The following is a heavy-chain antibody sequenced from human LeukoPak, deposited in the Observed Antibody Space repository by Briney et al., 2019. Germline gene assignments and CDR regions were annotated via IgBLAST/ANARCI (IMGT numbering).Heavy chain of an antibody. CDR1: GFTFSSYA. D-gene: IGHD4-17*01. Sequence: GGSLRLSCAASGFTFSSYAMHWVRQAPGKGLEWVAVISYDGSNKYYADSVKGRFTISRDNSKNTLYLQMNSLRAEDTAVYYCTKELRGMSTAESWGQGTLVTVSP. J-gene: IGHJ5*02. V-gene: IGHV3-30-3*01. CDR3: TKELRGMSTAES. CDR2: ISYDGSNK.